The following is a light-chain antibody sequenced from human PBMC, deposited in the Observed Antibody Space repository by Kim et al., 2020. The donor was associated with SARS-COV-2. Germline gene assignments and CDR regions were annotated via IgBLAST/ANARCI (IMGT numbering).Light chain of an antibody. CDR1: NSGSKS. CDR2: YDS. J-gene: IGLJ2*01. CDR3: QVWDSSSDHVV. V-gene: IGLV3-21*04. Sequence: APGKTARITCGENNSGSKSVHWYQQKPGQAPVLVIFYDSDRPSGIPERFSGSNSGNTATLTISRVEAGDEADYYCQVWDSSSDHVVFGGGTQLTVL.